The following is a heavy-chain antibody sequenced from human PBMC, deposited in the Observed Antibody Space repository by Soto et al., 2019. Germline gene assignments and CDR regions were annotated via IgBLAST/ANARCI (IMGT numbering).Heavy chain of an antibody. Sequence: VKVSCKASGGTFSSYAISWVRQAPGQGLEWMGGIIPIFGTANYAQKFQGRVTITADKSTSTAYMELSSLRSEDTAVYYCARYDSYGFRRFDYWGQGPLVTVSS. V-gene: IGHV1-69*06. CDR3: ARYDSYGFRRFDY. CDR1: GGTFSSYA. CDR2: IIPIFGTA. J-gene: IGHJ4*02. D-gene: IGHD5-18*01.